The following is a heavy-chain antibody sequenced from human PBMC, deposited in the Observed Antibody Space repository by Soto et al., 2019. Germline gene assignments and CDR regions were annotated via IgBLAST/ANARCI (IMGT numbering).Heavy chain of an antibody. D-gene: IGHD5-12*01. CDR2: IYYSGST. J-gene: IGHJ5*02. Sequence: SETLSLTCTVSGGSISSGGYYWDWIRQHPGKGLEWIEYIYYSGSTYYNPSLKSRVTISIDTSKNQFSLKLSSVTVADTAVYYCPREKSDSGYDNYFDPWRQGTLVTVSS. CDR3: PREKSDSGYDNYFDP. V-gene: IGHV4-31*03. CDR1: GGSISSGGYY.